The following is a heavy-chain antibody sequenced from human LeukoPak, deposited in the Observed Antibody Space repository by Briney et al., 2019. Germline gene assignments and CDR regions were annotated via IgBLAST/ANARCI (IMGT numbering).Heavy chain of an antibody. CDR2: IKQDGSEK. CDR1: GFTFSSYW. V-gene: IGHV3-7*03. J-gene: IGHJ3*02. D-gene: IGHD1-26*01. CDR3: AKDGTEWELLI. Sequence: GGSLRLSCAASGFTFSSYWMSWVRQAPGKGLEWVANIKQDGSEKYYVNSVKGRFTISRDNSKNTLYLQMNSLRAEDTAVYYCAKDGTEWELLIWGQGTMVTVSS.